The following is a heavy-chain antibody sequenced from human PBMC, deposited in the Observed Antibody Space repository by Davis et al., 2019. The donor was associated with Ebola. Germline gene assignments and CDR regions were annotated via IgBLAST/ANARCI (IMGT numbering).Heavy chain of an antibody. Sequence: GESLKISCAASGFTFSDYYMNWIRQAPGKGLEWISYISSSGSTIYYADSVKGRFTISRDNAKNSLYLQMNSLRAEDTAVYFCVRELVVGPAEYFQHWGQGTLVTVSS. CDR3: VRELVVGPAEYFQH. J-gene: IGHJ1*01. V-gene: IGHV3-11*04. CDR1: GFTFSDYY. D-gene: IGHD1-26*01. CDR2: ISSSGSTI.